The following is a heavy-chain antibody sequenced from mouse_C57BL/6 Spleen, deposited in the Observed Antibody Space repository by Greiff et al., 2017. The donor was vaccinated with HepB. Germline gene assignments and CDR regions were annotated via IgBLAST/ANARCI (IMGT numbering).Heavy chain of an antibody. CDR3: AREGYYGSGGFAY. D-gene: IGHD1-1*01. CDR1: GYSFTDYN. V-gene: IGHV1-39*01. CDR2: INPNYGTT. Sequence: EVHLVESGPELVKPGASVKISCKASGYSFTDYNMNWVKQSNGKSLEWIGVINPNYGTTSYNQKFKGKATLTVDQSSSTAYMQLNSLTSEDSAVYYCAREGYYGSGGFAYWGQGTLVTVSA. J-gene: IGHJ3*01.